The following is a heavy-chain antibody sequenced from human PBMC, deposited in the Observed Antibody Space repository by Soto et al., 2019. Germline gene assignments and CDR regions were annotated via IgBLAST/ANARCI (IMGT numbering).Heavy chain of an antibody. CDR2: ISSSSDYI. Sequence: GGSLRLSCAASGFTFTSYTMNWVRQAPGKGLEWVSSISSSSDYIYYADSMKGRVTISRDNAKNSLFLDMNGLTGEDTAVYYCARARVYATGPLDFWGQGTLVTVSS. CDR3: ARARVYATGPLDF. J-gene: IGHJ4*02. D-gene: IGHD6-13*01. V-gene: IGHV3-21*06. CDR1: GFTFTSYT.